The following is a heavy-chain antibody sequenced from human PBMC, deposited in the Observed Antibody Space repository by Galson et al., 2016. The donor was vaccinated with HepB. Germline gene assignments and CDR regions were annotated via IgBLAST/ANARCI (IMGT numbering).Heavy chain of an antibody. CDR1: GDSVSSITGV. CDR3: ARDSPGNSFFDF. CDR2: TYYRSTWNN. J-gene: IGHJ4*02. Sequence: CAISGDSVSSITGVWNWIRQTPPRGLEWLGRTYYRSTWNNHYAESVRGRIAINPDTSKNQFSLQLESVTPEDTGIYFCARDSPGNSFFDFWGQGTLVTVSS. V-gene: IGHV6-1*01. D-gene: IGHD1/OR15-1a*01.